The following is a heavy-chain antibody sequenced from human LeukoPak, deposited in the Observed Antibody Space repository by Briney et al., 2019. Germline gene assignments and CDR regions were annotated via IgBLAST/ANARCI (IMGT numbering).Heavy chain of an antibody. J-gene: IGHJ3*02. D-gene: IGHD6-13*01. V-gene: IGHV3-23*01. CDR2: ISDSGGST. CDR3: AKVSHSSWQNDAFDI. CDR1: GFTFSSYA. Sequence: GSLRLSCAASGFTFSSYAMIWVRQAPGKGLEWVSSISDSGGSTYYADSAKGRFSISRDNSKNTLYLQMNSLRAEDTAVYYCAKVSHSSWQNDAFDIWGQGTRVIVSS.